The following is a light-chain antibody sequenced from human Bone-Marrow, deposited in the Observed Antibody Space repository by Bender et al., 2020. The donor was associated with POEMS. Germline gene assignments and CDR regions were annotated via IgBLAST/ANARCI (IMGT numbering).Light chain of an antibody. J-gene: IGLJ2*01. V-gene: IGLV2-14*03. CDR1: SRDVGGYNF. CDR3: ASSTGTTTVV. Sequence: QSALTQPASMSGSPGQSITISCTGTSRDVGGYNFVSWYQQHPGKVPKLIIYDVSNRPSGISNRFSASKSGNTASLAISWLQAEDEADYYCASSTGTTTVVFGGGTRVTVL. CDR2: DVS.